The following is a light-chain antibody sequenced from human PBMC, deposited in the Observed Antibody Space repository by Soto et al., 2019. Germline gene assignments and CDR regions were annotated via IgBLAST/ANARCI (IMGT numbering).Light chain of an antibody. CDR3: SSYTSSSTPYV. Sequence: QSALTQPASVSGSPGQSITISCTGTASDIGGYNYVSWYQHHPGKAPKLIIYEVSNRPSGVSNRFSGSKSGNTASLTISGLQAEDDSDYYCSSYTSSSTPYVFGTGTKVTVL. V-gene: IGLV2-14*01. J-gene: IGLJ1*01. CDR2: EVS. CDR1: ASDIGGYNY.